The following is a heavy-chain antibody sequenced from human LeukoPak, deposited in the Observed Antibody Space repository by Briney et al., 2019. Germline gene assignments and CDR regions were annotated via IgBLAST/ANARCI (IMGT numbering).Heavy chain of an antibody. J-gene: IGHJ4*02. CDR2: IKQHGSEK. CDR3: AESSSWYAIDY. V-gene: IGHV3-7*03. D-gene: IGHD6-13*01. CDR1: GFSFSSFW. Sequence: GGSLRLSCAASGFSFSSFWMTWVRQAPGKGLEWVATIKQHGSEKHYVDSVKGRFTISRDDAKNSLYLQMNSLRAEDTAVYYCAESSSWYAIDYWGQGTLVTVSS.